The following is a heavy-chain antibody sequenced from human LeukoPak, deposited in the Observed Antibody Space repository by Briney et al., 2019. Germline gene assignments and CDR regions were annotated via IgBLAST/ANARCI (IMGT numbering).Heavy chain of an antibody. CDR1: GFTFSSFE. D-gene: IGHD6-13*01. Sequence: GGSLRLSCAASGFTFSSFEMNWVRQAPGKGLEWVSYISSSGSTIYYADSVKGRFTISRDNAKNSLYLQMNSLRVEDTAVYYCARDSSGSWHFDYWGRGTLVTVSS. CDR2: ISSSGSTI. CDR3: ARDSSGSWHFDY. V-gene: IGHV3-48*03. J-gene: IGHJ4*02.